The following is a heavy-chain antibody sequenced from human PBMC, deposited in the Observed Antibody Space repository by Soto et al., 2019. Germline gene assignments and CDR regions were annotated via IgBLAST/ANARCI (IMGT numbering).Heavy chain of an antibody. V-gene: IGHV1-69*06. Sequence: QVQLVQSGAEVKKPGSSVKVSCKASGGTFSSYAISWVRQAPGQGLEWMGGIIPIFGTANYAQKFQGRVTITADKPTSTAYMELSRLRFEGTAVYYCARGTIFGVVITTRYYGMDVWGQGTTVTVSS. CDR3: ARGTIFGVVITTRYYGMDV. CDR1: GGTFSSYA. D-gene: IGHD3-3*01. CDR2: IIPIFGTA. J-gene: IGHJ6*02.